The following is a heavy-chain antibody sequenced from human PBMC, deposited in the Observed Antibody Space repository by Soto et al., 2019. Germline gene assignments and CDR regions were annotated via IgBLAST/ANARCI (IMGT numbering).Heavy chain of an antibody. V-gene: IGHV3-23*01. D-gene: IGHD3-10*01. Sequence: PGGSLRLSCAASGFTFSSYAMSWVRQAPGKGLEWVSAISGSGGSTYYADSVKGRFTISRDNSKNTLYLQMNSLRAEDTAVYYCANPVWSGLLWFGESSPNYFDYWGQGTLVPVSS. CDR2: ISGSGGST. J-gene: IGHJ4*02. CDR1: GFTFSSYA. CDR3: ANPVWSGLLWFGESSPNYFDY.